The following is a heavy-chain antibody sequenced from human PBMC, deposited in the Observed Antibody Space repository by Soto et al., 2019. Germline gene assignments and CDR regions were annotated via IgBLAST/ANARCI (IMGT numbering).Heavy chain of an antibody. Sequence: GGSLILSCVASGFIVSSNYMSWVRQAPGKGLEWVSVIYSGGNTYYADSVKGRFTISRDSSKNTLYLQMNSLTAEDTAVYYCARDDYGLDVWGQGTTVTVSS. CDR3: ARDDYGLDV. CDR1: GFIVSSNY. CDR2: IYSGGNT. J-gene: IGHJ6*02. V-gene: IGHV3-53*01.